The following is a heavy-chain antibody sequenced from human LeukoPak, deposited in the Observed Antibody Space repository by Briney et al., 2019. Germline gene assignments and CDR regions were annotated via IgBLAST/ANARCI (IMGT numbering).Heavy chain of an antibody. Sequence: GGSLRLSCAASGFTFSSYWMSWVRQAPGKGLEWVANIKQDGSEKYYVDSVKGRFTISRDNAKNSLYLQMNSLRAEDTAVYYCARDLVYSGSYYDFDYWGQGTLVTVPS. CDR2: IKQDGSEK. J-gene: IGHJ4*02. V-gene: IGHV3-7*01. CDR3: ARDLVYSGSYYDFDY. CDR1: GFTFSSYW. D-gene: IGHD1-26*01.